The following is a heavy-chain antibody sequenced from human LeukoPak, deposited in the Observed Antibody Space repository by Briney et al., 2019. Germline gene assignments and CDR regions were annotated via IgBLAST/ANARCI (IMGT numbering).Heavy chain of an antibody. CDR2: IYPGDSDT. CDR1: GYSFTSYW. J-gene: IGHJ3*01. CDR3: ARSRLLGTDNAFYV. Sequence: AESLKIFCRGSGYSFTSYWIGCVRQMPGKGLEWMGIIYPGDSDTRYSPSFQGQVTISADKSISNAYLQWSSLKASDTAMYYCARSRLLGTDNAFYVWGQGTMVTVSS. D-gene: IGHD3-22*01. V-gene: IGHV5-51*01.